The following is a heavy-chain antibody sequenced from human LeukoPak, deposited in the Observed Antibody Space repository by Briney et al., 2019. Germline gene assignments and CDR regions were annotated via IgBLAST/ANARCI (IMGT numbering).Heavy chain of an antibody. Sequence: SETLSLTCTVSGYSISSGYYWGWIRQPPGKGLEWIGSIYHSGSTYYNPSLKSRVTISVDTSKNQFSLKLSSVTAADTAVYYCARVSGSPEPGIAVAGTLGVDYWGQGTLVTVSS. CDR1: GYSISSGYY. CDR2: IYHSGST. D-gene: IGHD6-19*01. J-gene: IGHJ4*02. CDR3: ARVSGSPEPGIAVAGTLGVDY. V-gene: IGHV4-38-2*02.